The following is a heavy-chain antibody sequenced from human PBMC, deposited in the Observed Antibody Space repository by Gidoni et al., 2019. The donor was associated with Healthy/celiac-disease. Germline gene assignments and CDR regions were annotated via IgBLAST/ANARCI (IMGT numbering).Heavy chain of an antibody. CDR3: ARVSDIVVVVAALDY. CDR1: GSTFTSYA. CDR2: INAGNGNT. D-gene: IGHD2-15*01. J-gene: IGHJ4*02. Sequence: QVQLVQSGAEVKKPGASVKVSCKASGSTFTSYAMPWVRQAPGQRLEWMKWINAGNGNTKYSQKFQGRVTITRDTSASTAYMELSSLRSEDTAVYYCARVSDIVVVVAALDYWGQGTLVTVSS. V-gene: IGHV1-3*01.